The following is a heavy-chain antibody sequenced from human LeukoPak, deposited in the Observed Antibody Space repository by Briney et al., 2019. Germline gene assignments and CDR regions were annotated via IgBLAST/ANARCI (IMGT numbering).Heavy chain of an antibody. CDR1: GGSINNYY. D-gene: IGHD6-13*01. CDR2: IYYSGGT. J-gene: IGHJ4*02. CDR3: ARRAMDSSNWYPYHFDS. Sequence: SETLSLTCTVSGGSINNYYWNWIRQPPGKGLEWIGYIYYSGGTSYNPSLKSRLTISVDTSKNQFSLKLSSVTAADTAVYYCARRAMDSSNWYPYHFDSWGPGTLVTVSS. V-gene: IGHV4-59*08.